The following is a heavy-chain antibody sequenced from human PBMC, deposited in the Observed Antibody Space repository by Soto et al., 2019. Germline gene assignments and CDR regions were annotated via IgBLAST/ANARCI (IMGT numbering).Heavy chain of an antibody. CDR1: GGTFSSYA. D-gene: IGHD6-13*01. J-gene: IGHJ6*02. V-gene: IGHV1-69*13. CDR3: ASNGRAAAGSYYYYGMDV. Sequence: GASVKVSCKASGGTFSSYAISWVRQAPGQGLEWMGGIIPIFGTANYAQKVQGRVTITADESTSTAYMELSSLRSEDTAVYYCASNGRAAAGSYYYYGMDVWGQGTTVTVSS. CDR2: IIPIFGTA.